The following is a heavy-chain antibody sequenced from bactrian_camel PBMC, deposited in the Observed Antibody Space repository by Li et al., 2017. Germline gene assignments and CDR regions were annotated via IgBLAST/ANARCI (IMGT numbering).Heavy chain of an antibody. Sequence: VQLVESGGGLVQPGGSLRLSCAASGFIFSLSTMMWVRQAPGKGLEWVSNIGPGGSTGYADTVKGRFTISRDNAKSTLYLQLNSLKAEDTAMYYCAKGWDYKKPDNLGQGTQVTVS. D-gene: IGHD5*01. CDR1: GFIFSLST. J-gene: IGHJ4*01. CDR2: IGPGGST. V-gene: IGHV3S42*01.